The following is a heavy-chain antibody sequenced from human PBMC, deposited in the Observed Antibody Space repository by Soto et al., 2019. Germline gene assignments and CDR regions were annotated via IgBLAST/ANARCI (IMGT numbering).Heavy chain of an antibody. V-gene: IGHV3-23*01. J-gene: IGHJ6*02. CDR3: AKVKKDYDFWSGYYPPTNGMDV. CDR2: ISGSGGST. Sequence: GGSLRLSCAASGFTFSSYAMSWVRQAPGKGLEWVSAISGSGGSTYYADSVKGRFTISRDNSKNTLYLQMNSLRAEDTAVYYWAKVKKDYDFWSGYYPPTNGMDVWGQGTTVTVSS. CDR1: GFTFSSYA. D-gene: IGHD3-3*01.